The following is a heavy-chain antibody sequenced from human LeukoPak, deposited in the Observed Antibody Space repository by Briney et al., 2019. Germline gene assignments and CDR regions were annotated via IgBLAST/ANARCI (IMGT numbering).Heavy chain of an antibody. CDR1: GYSISSGYY. J-gene: IGHJ3*02. D-gene: IGHD6-13*01. Sequence: SETLSLTCTVSGYSISSGYYWGWIRQPPGKGLEWIGYIYYSGSTNYNPSLKSRVTISVDMSKNQFSLKLSSVTAADTAVYYCARAWGDSSSWYAEPNAFDIWGQGTMVTVSS. CDR3: ARAWGDSSSWYAEPNAFDI. CDR2: IYYSGST. V-gene: IGHV4-61*01.